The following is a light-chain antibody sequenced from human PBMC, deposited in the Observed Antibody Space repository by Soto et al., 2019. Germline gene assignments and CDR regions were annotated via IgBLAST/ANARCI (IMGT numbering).Light chain of an antibody. V-gene: IGKV3-20*01. J-gene: IGKJ1*01. Sequence: EIVLTHFPGTLSLSPGERATLSCRAIQSVSNNYLAWYQQKPGQAPMLVIFGASNRATGIPDRFSASGSGTEFTLTISRMEPEDVAVYYCQQSVISTRTFGQGTKVEI. CDR2: GAS. CDR1: QSVSNNY. CDR3: QQSVISTRT.